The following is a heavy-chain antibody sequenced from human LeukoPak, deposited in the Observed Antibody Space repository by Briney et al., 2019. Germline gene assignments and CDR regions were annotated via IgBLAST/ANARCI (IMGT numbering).Heavy chain of an antibody. Sequence: GGSLRLSCAASGLTFSTYGMHWVRQAPGKGLEWVAVISHDGGNKKYADSVKGRFTISRDNSKKTLYLQMNSLRAEDTAVYYCAKDLTGDLNYWGQGTLVTVSS. V-gene: IGHV3-30*18. CDR1: GLTFSTYG. CDR2: ISHDGGNK. CDR3: AKDLTGDLNY. D-gene: IGHD7-27*01. J-gene: IGHJ4*02.